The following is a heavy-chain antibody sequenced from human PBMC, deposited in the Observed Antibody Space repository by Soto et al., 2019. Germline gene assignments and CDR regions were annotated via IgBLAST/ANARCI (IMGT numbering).Heavy chain of an antibody. CDR2: VNTYDGTT. J-gene: IGHJ4*02. CDR3: AREYYGTTTWIDY. D-gene: IGHD1-7*01. CDR1: GYTFTSYP. Sequence: QVQLVQSAPEVQRPGDSVKVSCKTSGYTFTSYPYSWVRQAPGQGLEWMGWVNTYDGTTKIAQQFRDRITLTADKSAATVFTELRRLTSDDTAVYYCAREYYGTTTWIDYWGQGTLVAVSS. V-gene: IGHV1-18*01.